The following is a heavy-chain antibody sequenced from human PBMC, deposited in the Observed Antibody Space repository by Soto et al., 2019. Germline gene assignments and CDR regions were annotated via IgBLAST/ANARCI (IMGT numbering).Heavy chain of an antibody. CDR2: ISGNSSTI. CDR1: GFTFSSYS. J-gene: IGHJ4*02. D-gene: IGHD3-10*01. Sequence: EVQLVESGGGLVQPGGSLRLSCAASGFTFSSYSMNWVRQAPGKGLEWVSYISGNSSTICYADSVKGRFTISRDNAKNSLYLKKNSLRDEETAVYYCAREQRSHYGSGSYHAYWGQGTLVTVSS. CDR3: AREQRSHYGSGSYHAY. V-gene: IGHV3-48*02.